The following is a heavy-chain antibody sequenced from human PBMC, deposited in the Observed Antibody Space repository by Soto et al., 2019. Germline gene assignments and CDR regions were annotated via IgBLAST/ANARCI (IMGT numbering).Heavy chain of an antibody. D-gene: IGHD1-26*01. J-gene: IGHJ4*02. V-gene: IGHV3-30*03. Sequence: PGGSLRLSCAASGFIFSTYGIHWVRQAPGKGLEWVAVISYDGSNEYYADSVKGRFTISRDNSKNTLYLQMNSLRAEDTAVYYCVRDDIGVGLESWGLGTTVTVSS. CDR2: ISYDGSNE. CDR3: VRDDIGVGLES. CDR1: GFIFSTYG.